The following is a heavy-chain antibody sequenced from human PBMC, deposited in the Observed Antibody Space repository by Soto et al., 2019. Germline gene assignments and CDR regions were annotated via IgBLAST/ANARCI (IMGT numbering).Heavy chain of an antibody. V-gene: IGHV4-30-4*01. D-gene: IGHD3-22*01. CDR2: FYDSGTS. Sequence: QVQLQESGPGLVKPSQTLSLTCTVSGDSISDVDYYWSWVRQTPREGLEWIGAFYDSGTSYYSPSLKSRMTISVDSSKNQFSLTLTSVTAADTAVYYCARGTRDYFDTTGPGYGMDVWGQGTTGTVSS. CDR1: GDSISDVDYY. CDR3: ARGTRDYFDTTGPGYGMDV. J-gene: IGHJ6*02.